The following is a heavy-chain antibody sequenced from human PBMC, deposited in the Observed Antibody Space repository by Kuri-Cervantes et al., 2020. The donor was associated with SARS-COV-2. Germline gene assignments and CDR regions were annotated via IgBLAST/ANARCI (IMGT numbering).Heavy chain of an antibody. Sequence: GESLKISCAASGFTFSSYDMHWVRQATGKGLEWVSAIGTAGDPYYPGSVKDRFTISRDNAKNSLYLQMNSLRAGDTAVYYCARKLGAVAGPYYYGMDVWGQGTTVTVSS. CDR2: IGTAGDP. J-gene: IGHJ6*02. CDR1: GFTFSSYD. CDR3: ARKLGAVAGPYYYGMDV. D-gene: IGHD6-19*01. V-gene: IGHV3-13*05.